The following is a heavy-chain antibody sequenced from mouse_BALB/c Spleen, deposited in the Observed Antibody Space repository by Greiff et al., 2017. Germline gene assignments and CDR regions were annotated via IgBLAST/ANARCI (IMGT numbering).Heavy chain of an antibody. Sequence: VKLMESGPGLVQPSQSLSITCTVSGFSLTSYGVHWVRQSPGKGLEWLGVIWSGGSTDYNAAFISRLSISKDNSKSQVFFKMNSLQANDTAIYYCARNWFHWYFDVWGAGTTVTVSS. V-gene: IGHV2-2*02. CDR3: ARNWFHWYFDV. D-gene: IGHD2-2*01. CDR2: IWSGGST. J-gene: IGHJ1*01. CDR1: GFSLTSYG.